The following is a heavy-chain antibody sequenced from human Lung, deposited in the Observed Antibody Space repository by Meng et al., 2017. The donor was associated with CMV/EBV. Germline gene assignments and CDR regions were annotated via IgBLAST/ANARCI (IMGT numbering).Heavy chain of an antibody. V-gene: IGHV4-39*01. J-gene: IGHJ6*02. CDR1: GGSISSRSYY. CDR3: ARHYVPSTIFGVVNYYYYGMDV. D-gene: IGHD3-3*01. Sequence: LXXTVSGGSISSRSYYWGWIRQPPGKGLEWIGSIYYSASTYYNPSLKSRVTISVDTSKNQFSLKLSSVTAADTAVYYCARHYVPSTIFGVVNYYYYGMDVWXQGTXVTVSS. CDR2: IYYSAST.